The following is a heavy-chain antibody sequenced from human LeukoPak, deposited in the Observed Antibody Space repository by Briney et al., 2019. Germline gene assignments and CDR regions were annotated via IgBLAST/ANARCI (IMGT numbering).Heavy chain of an antibody. CDR1: GDSLSGISFY. D-gene: IGHD3-22*01. Sequence: PSETLSLTCTVSGDSLSGISFYWSWIRQPPGKGLQYIGYIQYSESTNYNPSLKSRVTISVDTSKNQFSLKLSSVTAADTAVYYCARYYDSSGYWSTPHFDYWGQGTLVTVSS. CDR2: IQYSEST. V-gene: IGHV4-61*01. J-gene: IGHJ4*02. CDR3: ARYYDSSGYWSTPHFDY.